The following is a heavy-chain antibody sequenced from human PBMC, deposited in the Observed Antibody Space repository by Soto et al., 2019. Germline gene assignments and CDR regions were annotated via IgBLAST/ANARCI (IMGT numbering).Heavy chain of an antibody. Sequence: GGSLRLSCAASGFTVGSNYMSWVRQAPGKGLEWVSAISGSGGSTYYADSVKGRFTISRDNSKNTLYLQMNSLRAEDTAVYYCAKVGYSSSSFGMDVWGQGTTVTVSS. CDR2: ISGSGGST. D-gene: IGHD6-13*01. CDR1: GFTVGSNY. J-gene: IGHJ6*02. CDR3: AKVGYSSSSFGMDV. V-gene: IGHV3-23*01.